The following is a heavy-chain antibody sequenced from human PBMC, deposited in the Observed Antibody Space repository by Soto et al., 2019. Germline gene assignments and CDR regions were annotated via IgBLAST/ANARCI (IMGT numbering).Heavy chain of an antibody. CDR1: GGSISSSSYY. D-gene: IGHD5-12*01. V-gene: IGHV4-39*01. Sequence: SETLSLTCTVSGGSISSSSYYWGWIRQPPGKGLEWIGSIYYSGSTYYNPSLKSRVTISVDTSKNQFSLKLSSVTAADTAVYYCARQTSGYDWDRYFDYWGQGTLVTVSS. J-gene: IGHJ4*02. CDR2: IYYSGST. CDR3: ARQTSGYDWDRYFDY.